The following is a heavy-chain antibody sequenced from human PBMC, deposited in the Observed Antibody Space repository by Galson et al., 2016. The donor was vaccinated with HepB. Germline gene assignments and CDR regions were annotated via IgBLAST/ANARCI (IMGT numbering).Heavy chain of an antibody. J-gene: IGHJ3*01. CDR1: GGTFSSYV. D-gene: IGHD3-22*01. CDR3: ARTWDDSNGHNAFDL. Sequence: SCKASGGTFSSYVINWVRLAPGQGLAWMGGIIPIFGTAKFAEKFQGRVTILADESTSTSYMELSSLRSDDTAVYYCARTWDDSNGHNAFDLWGQGTMVTVSS. V-gene: IGHV1-69*01. CDR2: IIPIFGTA.